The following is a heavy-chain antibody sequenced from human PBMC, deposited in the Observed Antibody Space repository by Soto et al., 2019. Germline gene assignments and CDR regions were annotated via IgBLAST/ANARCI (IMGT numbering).Heavy chain of an antibody. CDR3: ASQYGSEAHFRY. J-gene: IGHJ4*02. D-gene: IGHD3-10*01. Sequence: SVKVSCKASGVTFSSYAISWVRQAPGQGLEWMGGIIPIFGTANYAQKFQGRVTITADESTSTAYMELSSLRSEDTAVYYCASQYGSEAHFRYWGQGTLVTVSS. CDR2: IIPIFGTA. V-gene: IGHV1-69*13. CDR1: GVTFSSYA.